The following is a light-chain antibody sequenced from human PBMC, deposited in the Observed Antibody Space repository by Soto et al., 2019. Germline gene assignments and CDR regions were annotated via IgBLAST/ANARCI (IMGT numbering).Light chain of an antibody. CDR3: QQYNNWPPIP. Sequence: IVWTPSPDTLSLSPGQRATLSCRASHSVRSNLAWYQQKPGQAPRLLMYGASTRATGIPARFSGSGSGTEFTLTISSLQSEDFAVYYCQQYNNWPPIPFGQGTRLEIK. J-gene: IGKJ5*01. CDR1: HSVRSN. V-gene: IGKV3-15*01. CDR2: GAS.